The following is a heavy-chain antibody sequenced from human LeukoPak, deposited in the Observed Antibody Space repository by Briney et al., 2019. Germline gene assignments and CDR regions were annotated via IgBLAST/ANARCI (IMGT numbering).Heavy chain of an antibody. CDR1: W. V-gene: IGHV3-7*01. D-gene: IGHD4-23*01. J-gene: IGHJ4*02. CDR2: IKGDGGEI. Sequence: WMRFLRQAPGKGLGCVDNIKGDGGEINYVDSVKGRFPIYRDKAKNSLYLQMNSLRIEDTAVYYCARDRGYSSFDYWGEGTLVRVSS. CDR3: ARDRGYSSFDY.